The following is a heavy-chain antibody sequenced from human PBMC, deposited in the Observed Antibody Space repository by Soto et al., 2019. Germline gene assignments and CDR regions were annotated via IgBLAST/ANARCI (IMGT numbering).Heavy chain of an antibody. J-gene: IGHJ4*02. CDR3: ARGEDWYYDFWSGYLY. CDR1: GYTFTSYG. Sequence: QVQLVQSGAEVKKPGASVKVSCKASGYTFTSYGISWVRQAPGQGLVWMGWISAYNGNTNFAQQLQGRVTMTTDTSTSTAYMELMSLRSDDTAVYYSARGEDWYYDFWSGYLYWGQGTLVTVSS. CDR2: ISAYNGNT. D-gene: IGHD3-3*01. V-gene: IGHV1-18*01.